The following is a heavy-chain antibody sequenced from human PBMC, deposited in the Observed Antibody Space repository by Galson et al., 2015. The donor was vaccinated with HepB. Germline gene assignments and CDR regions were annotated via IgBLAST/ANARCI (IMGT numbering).Heavy chain of an antibody. CDR2: ISYDGSNK. J-gene: IGHJ4*02. D-gene: IGHD6-13*01. Sequence: SLRLSCAASGFTFSSYGMHWVRQAPGKGLEWVAVISYDGSNKYYADSVKGRFTISRDNSKNTLYLQMNSLRAEDTAVYYCAKAGRKQQLAPPGDYWGQGTLVTVSS. CDR1: GFTFSSYG. CDR3: AKAGRKQQLAPPGDY. V-gene: IGHV3-30*18.